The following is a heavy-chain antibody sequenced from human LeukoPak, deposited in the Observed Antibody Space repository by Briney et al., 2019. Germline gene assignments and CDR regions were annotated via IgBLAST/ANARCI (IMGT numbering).Heavy chain of an antibody. Sequence: GGSLRLSCGASGFTFSDYYMSWIRQAPGKGREWVSYISSTGSTIYYADSVKGRFTISRDNAKNSLYLQMNSLRAEDTAVYYCARDLTTLYYYYYYYMDVWGKGTTVTVSS. V-gene: IGHV3-11*04. CDR1: GFTFSDYY. CDR2: ISSTGSTI. D-gene: IGHD1-1*01. J-gene: IGHJ6*03. CDR3: ARDLTTLYYYYYYYMDV.